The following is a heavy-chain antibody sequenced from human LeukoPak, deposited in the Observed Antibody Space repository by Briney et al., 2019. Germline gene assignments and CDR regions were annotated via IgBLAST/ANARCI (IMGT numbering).Heavy chain of an antibody. Sequence: PSETLSLTCAVYGGSFSGYYWSWIRQPPGRGLEWIGEINHSGSTNYNPSLKSRVTISVDTSKNQFSLKLSSVTAACTAVYYCARGGGDIVVVPAAAKNNSFDGWGQGTLVSVSS. D-gene: IGHD2-2*01. J-gene: IGHJ4*01. CDR2: INHSGST. V-gene: IGHV4-34*01. CDR3: ARGGGDIVVVPAAAKNNSFDG. CDR1: GGSFSGYY.